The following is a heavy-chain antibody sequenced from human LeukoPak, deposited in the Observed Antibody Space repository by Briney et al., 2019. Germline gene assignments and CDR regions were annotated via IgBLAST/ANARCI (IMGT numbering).Heavy chain of an antibody. Sequence: GGSLRLSCAASEFSFSSYWMSWVRQAPGKGLEWVANIRQDGGEKYYLDSVKGRFTVSRDNAKNSLYLQMNSLRAEDTAVYYCAKDPRDYGDYYFDYWGQGTLVTVSS. J-gene: IGHJ4*02. D-gene: IGHD4-17*01. V-gene: IGHV3-7*01. CDR2: IRQDGGEK. CDR1: EFSFSSYW. CDR3: AKDPRDYGDYYFDY.